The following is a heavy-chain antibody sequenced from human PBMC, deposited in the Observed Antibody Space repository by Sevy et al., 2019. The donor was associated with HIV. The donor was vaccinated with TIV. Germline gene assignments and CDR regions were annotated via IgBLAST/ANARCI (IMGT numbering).Heavy chain of an antibody. D-gene: IGHD2-15*01. J-gene: IGHJ4*02. Sequence: SETLSLTCTVSVGSISSGGYYWSWIRQHPGKGLEWIGYIYYSGSTYYNPSLKSRVTISVDTSKNQFSLKLSSVTAADTAVYYCARAYCSGGSCYSGFDYWGQGTLVTVSS. CDR2: IYYSGST. V-gene: IGHV4-31*03. CDR1: VGSISSGGYY. CDR3: ARAYCSGGSCYSGFDY.